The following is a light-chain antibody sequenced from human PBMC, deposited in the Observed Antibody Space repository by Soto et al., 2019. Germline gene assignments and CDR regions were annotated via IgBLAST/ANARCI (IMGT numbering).Light chain of an antibody. CDR2: GPS. Sequence: EIVLTQSPGTLSLSPGERATLSCRASQTVSSSYLAWYQPKPGQTPRLLIYGPSSRATGIPDRFSGSGSGTDFTLTISRLEPEDFAVYYCQQYGSSPPNFGQGTRLEIK. CDR3: QQYGSSPPN. V-gene: IGKV3-20*01. J-gene: IGKJ5*01. CDR1: QTVSSSY.